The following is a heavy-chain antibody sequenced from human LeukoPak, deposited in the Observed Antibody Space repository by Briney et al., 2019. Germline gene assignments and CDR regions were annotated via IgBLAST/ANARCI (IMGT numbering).Heavy chain of an antibody. CDR2: ISGSGGST. D-gene: IGHD1-26*01. V-gene: IGHV3-23*01. CDR3: IRVQVGATGFDY. Sequence: GGSLRLSCAASGFTFSSYAMSWVRQAPGKGLEWVSAISGSGGSTYYADSVKGRFTISRDDAKNTLYLQMNSLRGEDTAVYYCIRVQVGATGFDYWGQGTLVTVSS. J-gene: IGHJ4*02. CDR1: GFTFSSYA.